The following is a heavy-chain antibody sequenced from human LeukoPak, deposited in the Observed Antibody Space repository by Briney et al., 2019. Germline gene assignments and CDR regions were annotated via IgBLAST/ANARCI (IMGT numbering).Heavy chain of an antibody. Sequence: SETLSLTCTVSGGSISSYYWSWIRQPPGKGLEWIGYIYYSGSTNYNPSLKSRVTISVDTSKNQFSLRLGSVTAADTAVYYCARPGSSSYWYFDLWGRGTLVTVSS. D-gene: IGHD6-6*01. CDR3: ARPGSSSYWYFDL. CDR1: GGSISSYY. CDR2: IYYSGST. J-gene: IGHJ2*01. V-gene: IGHV4-59*08.